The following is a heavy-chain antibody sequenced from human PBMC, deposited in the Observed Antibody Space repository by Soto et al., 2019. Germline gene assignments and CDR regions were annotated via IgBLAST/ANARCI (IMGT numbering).Heavy chain of an antibody. Sequence: VLLEQSGPEVKKPGASVNVSCKASGYSFNNYGLAWVRQAPGQGLEWLGWIGPYNLNANYARQYQGRVTVTTDTSTRTAYMEPSTLRSDDTTVYYCVRDIFVRPERAGIRHWFDPRGQGSLVTVS. V-gene: IGHV1-18*04. J-gene: IGHJ5*02. CDR3: VRDIFVRPERAGIRHWFDP. CDR1: GYSFNNYG. D-gene: IGHD3-3*02. CDR2: IGPYNLNA.